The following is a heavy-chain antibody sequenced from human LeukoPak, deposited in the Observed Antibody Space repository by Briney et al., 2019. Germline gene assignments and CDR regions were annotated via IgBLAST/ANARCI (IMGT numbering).Heavy chain of an antibody. CDR3: TRVIVAVPGYFDYFDF. V-gene: IGHV3-7*01. Sequence: PGGSLRLSCTASGFSFSNHYMRWIRQAPGKGLEWVANINEDGSNKWHLGSVKGRFTVSRDNARNSLYLQMNSLRVEDTAVYYCTRVIVAVPGYFDYFDFWGQRVLVTVSS. J-gene: IGHJ4*02. CDR2: INEDGSNK. CDR1: GFSFSNHY. D-gene: IGHD6-19*01.